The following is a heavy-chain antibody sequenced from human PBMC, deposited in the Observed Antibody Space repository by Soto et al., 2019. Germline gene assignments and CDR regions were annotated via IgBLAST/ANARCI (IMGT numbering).Heavy chain of an antibody. D-gene: IGHD3-10*01. CDR2: IYSGGYT. V-gene: IGHV3-53*01. CDR3: APRAGGGGY. CDR1: GFTVSNNY. J-gene: IGHJ4*02. Sequence: EVQLVESGGGLIQPGGSLRLSCAVSGFTVSNNYMSWVRQAPGKGLEGVSVIYSGGYTAYGDSVKGRFTISRDNSKTTLYLKMNSRGAHGAAVDYRAPRAGGGGYWGQGTLVTVSS.